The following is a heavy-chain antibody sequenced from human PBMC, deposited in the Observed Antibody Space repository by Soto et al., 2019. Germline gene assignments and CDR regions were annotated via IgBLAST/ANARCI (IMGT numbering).Heavy chain of an antibody. CDR3: ARRSHIVVAPT. Sequence: SETLSLTCTVSGASINTENDYWAWIRQPPGKGLEWIGSIYYGGTTFYNPSLKSRVTISADTSKNQFSLRLSSVTAADTALYYRARRSHIVVAPTWGQGVLVTVSS. CDR1: GASINTENDY. V-gene: IGHV4-39*01. CDR2: IYYGGTT. D-gene: IGHD2-21*01. J-gene: IGHJ4*02.